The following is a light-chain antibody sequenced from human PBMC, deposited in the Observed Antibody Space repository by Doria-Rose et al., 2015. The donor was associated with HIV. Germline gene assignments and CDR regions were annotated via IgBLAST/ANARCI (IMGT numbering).Light chain of an antibody. V-gene: IGKV3-20*01. CDR1: QSFSSTY. J-gene: IGKJ1*01. CDR2: DGS. Sequence: TQSPGTLSLSPGERATLSCRASQSFSSTYLAWYQQRPGQAPSLLIYDGSTRATGIPDRFSDSGSGTDFTLTINRLEPEDFALYYCHQYGPSWTFGQGTKVEI. CDR3: HQYGPSWT.